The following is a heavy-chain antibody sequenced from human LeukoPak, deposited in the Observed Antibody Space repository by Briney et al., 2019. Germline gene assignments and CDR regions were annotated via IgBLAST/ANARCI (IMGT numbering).Heavy chain of an antibody. CDR1: GYSFTSYW. Sequence: GESLKISCKGSGYSFTSYWIGWVRQMPGKGLEWMGIIYPGDSDTRYSPSFQGQVTISADKSISTAYLQWSSLKASDTAMYYCARRARGYYGSGNHYYIDVWGKGTTVTVSS. D-gene: IGHD3-10*01. CDR3: ARRARGYYGSGNHYYIDV. CDR2: IYPGDSDT. V-gene: IGHV5-51*01. J-gene: IGHJ6*03.